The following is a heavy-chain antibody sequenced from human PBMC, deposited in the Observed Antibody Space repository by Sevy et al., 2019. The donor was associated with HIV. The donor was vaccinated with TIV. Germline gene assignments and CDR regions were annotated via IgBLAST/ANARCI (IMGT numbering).Heavy chain of an antibody. CDR1: GFTFSTFA. CDR3: AKLQIWPDFDY. V-gene: IGHV3-23*01. J-gene: IGHJ4*02. D-gene: IGHD5-18*01. Sequence: GGSLRLSCAASGFTFSTFAMSWVRQAPGKGLEWVSTISGNNYNTYYGDTVKGRFSISRDNSKSTMYLQTNSLRAEDTAVYYCAKLQIWPDFDYWGQGTLVTVSS. CDR2: ISGNNYNT.